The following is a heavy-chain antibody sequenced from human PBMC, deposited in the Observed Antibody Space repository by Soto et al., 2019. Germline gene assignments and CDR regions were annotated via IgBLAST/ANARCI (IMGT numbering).Heavy chain of an antibody. V-gene: IGHV1-45*02. J-gene: IGHJ4*02. CDR1: GNTFSYRY. D-gene: IGHD1-26*01. CDR3: ASGGAGSGPFTWELPDH. CDR2: ITPFSGDV. Sequence: SVKVSCKALGNTFSYRYLHWVRQAPGQALEWMGWITPFSGDVHYAQKFQERVTLTRDRSVNTGYMRMTSLRAEDTAIYFCASGGAGSGPFTWELPDHWGPGPLVTVSS.